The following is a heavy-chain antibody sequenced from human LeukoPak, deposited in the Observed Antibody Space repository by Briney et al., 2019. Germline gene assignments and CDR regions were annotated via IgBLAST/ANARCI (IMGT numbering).Heavy chain of an antibody. CDR2: IWEEGSVD. CDR1: GFIFSRLG. D-gene: IGHD3-16*01. Sequence: GGSLRLSCAAAGFIFSRLGMEWVRQAPGEGREWVAMIWEEGSVDEYADSVKGRFTISTHNSQNTLYLQMNSLRDDDTAVYYCAKEGDQFRGYLDAWGKGTTVTVSS. J-gene: IGHJ6*03. V-gene: IGHV3-33*04. CDR3: AKEGDQFRGYLDA.